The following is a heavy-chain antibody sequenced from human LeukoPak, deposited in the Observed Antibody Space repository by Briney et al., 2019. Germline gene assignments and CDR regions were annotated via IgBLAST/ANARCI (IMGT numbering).Heavy chain of an antibody. CDR2: INHSGST. J-gene: IGHJ6*02. CDR1: GGSFSGYY. V-gene: IGHV4-34*01. Sequence: SETLSLTCAVYGGSFSGYYWSWIRQPPGKGLEWIGEINHSGSTNYNPSLKSRVTISVDTSKNQFSLKLSSVTAADTAVYYCARGSDYYYYGMDVWGQGTSVTVSS. CDR3: ARGSDYYYYGMDV.